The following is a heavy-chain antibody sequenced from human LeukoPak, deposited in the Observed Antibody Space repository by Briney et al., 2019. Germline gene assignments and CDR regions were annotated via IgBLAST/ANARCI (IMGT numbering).Heavy chain of an antibody. CDR2: ITGSGAST. Sequence: GESLRLSCTASGFTFNNYAMTWVRQAPGKGLEWVSAITGSGASTNYADSVKGRFTISRDNSKNTIYLQMNSLGAEDTAIYYCAKRSSTSSGYFDFWGRGTLVTVSS. CDR1: GFTFNNYA. CDR3: AKRSSTSSGYFDF. D-gene: IGHD3-22*01. J-gene: IGHJ4*02. V-gene: IGHV3-23*01.